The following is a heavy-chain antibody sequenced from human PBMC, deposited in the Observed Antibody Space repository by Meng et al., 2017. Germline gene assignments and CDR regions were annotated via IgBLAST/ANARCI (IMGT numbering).Heavy chain of an antibody. CDR1: GFTFSSYA. CDR3: AKRSITGTTPNYYYGMDV. V-gene: IGHV3-23*01. Sequence: LSLTCAASGFTFSSYAMSWVRQAPGKGLEWASAISGSGGSTYYADSVKGRFTISRDNSKNTLYLQMNSLRAEDTAVYYCAKRSITGTTPNYYYGMDVWGQGTTVTVSS. D-gene: IGHD1-20*01. J-gene: IGHJ6*02. CDR2: ISGSGGST.